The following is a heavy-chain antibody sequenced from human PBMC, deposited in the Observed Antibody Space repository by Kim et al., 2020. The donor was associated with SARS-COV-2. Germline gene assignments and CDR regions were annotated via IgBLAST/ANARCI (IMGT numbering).Heavy chain of an antibody. J-gene: IGHJ6*02. CDR1: GYTFTSYY. Sequence: ASVKVSCKASGYTFTSYYMHWVRLAPGQGLEWMGWINPNSGGTNYAQKFQGRVTMTRDTSISTAYMELSRLRSDDTAVYYCASRSPDYYGSGSYSSYDYYYGMDVWGQGTTVTVSS. CDR3: ASRSPDYYGSGSYSSYDYYYGMDV. CDR2: INPNSGGT. D-gene: IGHD3-10*01. V-gene: IGHV1-2*02.